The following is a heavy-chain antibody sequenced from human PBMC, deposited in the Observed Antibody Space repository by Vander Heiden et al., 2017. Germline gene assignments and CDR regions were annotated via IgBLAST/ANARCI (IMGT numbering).Heavy chain of an antibody. V-gene: IGHV3-74*01. Sequence: EVQLVESGGGVVQPGGSLRLPCEAAGFAFSIYWMHWVRQAPGKGLVWVARINSDGSSTSYADSVKGRFTISRDNAKNTLYLQMNSLRAEDTAVYYCARDRPTNPYYYYGMDVWGQGTTVTVSS. D-gene: IGHD1-1*01. J-gene: IGHJ6*02. CDR2: INSDGSST. CDR1: GFAFSIYW. CDR3: ARDRPTNPYYYYGMDV.